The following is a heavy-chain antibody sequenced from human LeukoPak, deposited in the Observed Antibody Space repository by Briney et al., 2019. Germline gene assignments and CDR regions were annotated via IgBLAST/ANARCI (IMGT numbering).Heavy chain of an antibody. V-gene: IGHV4-59*01. Sequence: SETLSLTCTVSGGSISSYYWSWIRQPPGKGLEWIGYIYYSGSTNYNPSLKSRVTISVDTSKNQFSLKLSSVTAADMVFFYKQKTAYDMDVWGQGTTVTVSS. CDR1: GGSISSYY. J-gene: IGHJ6*02. CDR3: QKTAYDMDV. CDR2: IYYSGST. D-gene: IGHD6-13*01.